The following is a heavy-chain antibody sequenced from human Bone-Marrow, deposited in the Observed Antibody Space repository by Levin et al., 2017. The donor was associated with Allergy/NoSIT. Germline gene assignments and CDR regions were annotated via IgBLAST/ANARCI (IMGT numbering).Heavy chain of an antibody. V-gene: IGHV3-11*01. Sequence: SCAASGFTFSDYYINWIRQTPGKGLEWVSFISSGGDNIKYTDSVKGRFTISRDNAKNSLYLQVKSLRAEDTAVYYCARGTAGNVWNFDLWGRGTLVTVSS. J-gene: IGHJ2*01. D-gene: IGHD1-1*01. CDR3: ARGTAGNVWNFDL. CDR2: ISSGGDNI. CDR1: GFTFSDYY.